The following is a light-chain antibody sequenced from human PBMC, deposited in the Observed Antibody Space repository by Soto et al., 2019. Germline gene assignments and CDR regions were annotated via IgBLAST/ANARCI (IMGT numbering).Light chain of an antibody. J-gene: IGKJ1*01. CDR2: AAS. CDR3: QQSYSMPGT. CDR1: QSIRFY. V-gene: IGKV1-39*01. Sequence: EIQVTQSPSSLSASVGYIVTITCRASQSIRFYLNWYQQKPGKAPKLLIYAASNVQSGVPSRISGSGSGTDFTLTISSLQPEDFATYYCQQSYSMPGTFGQGTKVDVK.